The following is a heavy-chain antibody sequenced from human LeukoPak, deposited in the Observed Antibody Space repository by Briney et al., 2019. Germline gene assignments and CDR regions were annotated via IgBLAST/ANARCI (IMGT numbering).Heavy chain of an antibody. V-gene: IGHV4-59*01. CDR3: ARGNHPTYFDY. CDR1: GGSISSYY. D-gene: IGHD1-14*01. CDR2: IYYSGST. Sequence: PSETLSLTCTVSGGSISSYYWSWIRQPPGKGLEWIGYIYYSGSTNYNPSLKSRVTISVDTSKNQFSLKLSSVTAADTAVYYCARGNHPTYFDYWGQGTLVTVSS. J-gene: IGHJ4*02.